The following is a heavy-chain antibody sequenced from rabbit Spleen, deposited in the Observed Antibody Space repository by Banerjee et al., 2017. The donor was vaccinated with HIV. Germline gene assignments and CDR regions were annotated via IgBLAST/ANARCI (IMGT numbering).Heavy chain of an antibody. V-gene: IGHV1S7*01. Sequence: QLEESAGGLVQPGGSLKLSCKASGFTLSSYYMNWVRQAPGKGLEWIGYIDPVFGITYYANWVNGRFSISRENAQNTVLLQMTSLTAADTATYFCARDLTDIIGWNFGWWGPGTLVTVS. CDR3: ARDLTDIIGWNFGW. J-gene: IGHJ4*01. D-gene: IGHD4-1*01. CDR1: GFTLSSYY. CDR2: IDPVFGIT.